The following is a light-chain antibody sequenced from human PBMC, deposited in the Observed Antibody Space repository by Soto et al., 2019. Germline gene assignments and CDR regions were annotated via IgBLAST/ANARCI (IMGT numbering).Light chain of an antibody. J-gene: IGKJ1*01. CDR1: QGIGDT. CDR2: GSS. V-gene: IGKV3-20*01. Sequence: VMTQSPSTLSVSPGEGVTLSWRASQGIGDTLAWYQQKPGQAPRLLIYGSSSRATDIPDRFSGSGSGTDITLTISTLEPEDFAIYYCQQYGYSRTFGQGTKVDI. CDR3: QQYGYSRT.